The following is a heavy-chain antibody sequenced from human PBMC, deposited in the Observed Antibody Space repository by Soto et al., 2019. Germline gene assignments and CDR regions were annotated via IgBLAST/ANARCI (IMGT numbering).Heavy chain of an antibody. CDR3: ARGGPPIEY. CDR2: INAGNGST. V-gene: IGHV1-3*01. D-gene: IGHD3-10*01. CDR1: GYTFTSYA. J-gene: IGHJ4*02. Sequence: GASVKVSCKASGYTFTSYAMHWVRQAPGQRLEWMGWINAGNGSTKYSQKFQGRVTITRDTSASTAYMELSSLRSEDTAVYYCARGGPPIEYWGQGTLVTVSS.